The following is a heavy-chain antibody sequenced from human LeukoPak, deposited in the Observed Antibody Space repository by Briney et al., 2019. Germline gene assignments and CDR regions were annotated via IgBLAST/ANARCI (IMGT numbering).Heavy chain of an antibody. CDR1: GGSISSYY. CDR2: IYYSGST. Sequence: SETLSLTCTVSGGSISSYYWSWIRQPPGKGLEWIGYIYYSGSTNYNPSLKSRVTISVDTSRNQFSLKLSSVTAADTAVYYCARVGYYDSSGYYPWYFDYWGQGTLVTVSS. D-gene: IGHD3-22*01. CDR3: ARVGYYDSSGYYPWYFDY. V-gene: IGHV4-59*01. J-gene: IGHJ4*02.